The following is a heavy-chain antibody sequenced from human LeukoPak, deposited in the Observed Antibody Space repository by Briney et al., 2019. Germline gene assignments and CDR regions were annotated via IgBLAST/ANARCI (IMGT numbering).Heavy chain of an antibody. D-gene: IGHD5-18*01. CDR3: ARDRRDTSMVWDY. CDR2: IYYSGHT. CDR1: GGSISSSSYY. Sequence: SETLSLTCTVSGGSISSSSYYWGWIRQPPGKGLEWIGYIYYSGHTNYNPSLKSRVTISVDTSKNQFSLKMRSVTAADTAVYYCARDRRDTSMVWDYWGRGTLVTVSS. V-gene: IGHV4-61*01. J-gene: IGHJ4*02.